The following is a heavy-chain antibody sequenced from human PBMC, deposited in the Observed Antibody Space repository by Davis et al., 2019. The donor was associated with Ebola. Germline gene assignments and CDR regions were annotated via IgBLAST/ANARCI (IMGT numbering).Heavy chain of an antibody. D-gene: IGHD2-15*01. CDR1: GGSFSGYY. CDR2: INHSGST. Sequence: PSETLSPPCALYGGSFSGYYWSWIRQPPGKGLEWIGEINHSGSTNYNPSLKSRVTISVDTSKNQFSLKLSSVTAADTAVYYCARSRPNCSGGSCYSAFGYWGQGTLVTVSS. CDR3: ARSRPNCSGGSCYSAFGY. V-gene: IGHV4-34*01. J-gene: IGHJ4*02.